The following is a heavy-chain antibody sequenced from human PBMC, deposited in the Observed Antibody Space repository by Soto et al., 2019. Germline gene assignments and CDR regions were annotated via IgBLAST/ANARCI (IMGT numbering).Heavy chain of an antibody. Sequence: SETLSLTCTVSGGSVISGSYYWSWIRQPPGKGLEWTGYIYYSGSTNYTPSLKSRVTISVDTSKNQFSLKLSSVTAADMAVYYCARVWNWNDVCWFDPWGQGTLVTVSS. CDR2: IYYSGST. CDR3: ARVWNWNDVCWFDP. J-gene: IGHJ5*02. CDR1: GGSVISGSYY. D-gene: IGHD1-1*01. V-gene: IGHV4-61*01.